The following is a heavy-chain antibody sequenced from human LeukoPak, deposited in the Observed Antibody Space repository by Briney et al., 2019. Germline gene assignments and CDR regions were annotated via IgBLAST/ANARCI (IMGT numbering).Heavy chain of an antibody. CDR2: IWYDGSNK. V-gene: IGHV3-33*01. CDR3: ARAGPDQNYYYYGMDV. CDR1: GFTFSSYG. J-gene: IGHJ6*02. D-gene: IGHD1-14*01. Sequence: GGSLRLSCAASGFTFSSYGMHWVRQAPGKGLEGVAVIWYDGSNKYYADSVKGRFTISRDNSKNTLYLQMNSLRAEDTAVYYCARAGPDQNYYYYGMDVWGQGTTVTVSS.